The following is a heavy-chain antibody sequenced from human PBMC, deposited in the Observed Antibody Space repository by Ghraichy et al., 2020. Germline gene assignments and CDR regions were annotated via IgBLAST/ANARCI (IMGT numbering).Heavy chain of an antibody. CDR3: ARDDTLGFFDY. J-gene: IGHJ4*03. V-gene: IGHV1-18*04. D-gene: IGHD2-2*02. Sequence: ASVKVSCKASGYTFTSYGVSWVRQAPGQGLEWMGWISGYSGNTNYAQILQGRVTMTTDTSTSTAYMELRSLRSDDTAVYYCARDDTLGFFDYWGHGTTVTVSS. CDR1: GYTFTSYG. CDR2: ISGYSGNT.